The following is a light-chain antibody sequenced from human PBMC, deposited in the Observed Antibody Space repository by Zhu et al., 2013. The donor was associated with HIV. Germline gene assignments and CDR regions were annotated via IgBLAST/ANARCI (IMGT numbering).Light chain of an antibody. J-gene: IGKJ2*01. CDR3: QQYKTYPYT. Sequence: DIQMTQSPSSVSASVGDRVTITCRASQGISSWLAWYQQTPGKAPKLLIYAASSLPSGVPSRFSGSGSGTDFTLTISSLQPEDVATYYCQQYKTYPYTFGQGTKLEIK. V-gene: IGKV1-12*01. CDR1: QGISSW. CDR2: AAS.